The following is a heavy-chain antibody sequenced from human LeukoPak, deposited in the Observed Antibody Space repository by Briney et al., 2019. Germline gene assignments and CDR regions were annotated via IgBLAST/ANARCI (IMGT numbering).Heavy chain of an antibody. CDR2: VSESGSNR. CDR3: TNRHDSSGYFFNY. D-gene: IGHD3-22*01. J-gene: IGHJ4*02. V-gene: IGHV3-23*01. Sequence: PGGSLRLSCAASGFTFSSACLSWVRQAPGKGLEWVSSVSESGSNRYYADSVKGRFSISRDNSKNMLYLQMGSLRAEDTATYYCTNRHDSSGYFFNYWGQGTLVTVSS. CDR1: GFTFSSAC.